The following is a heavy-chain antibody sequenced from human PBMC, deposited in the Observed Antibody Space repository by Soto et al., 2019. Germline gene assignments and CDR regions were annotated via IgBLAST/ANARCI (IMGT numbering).Heavy chain of an antibody. V-gene: IGHV5-51*01. Sequence: GESLKISCKGSGYSFTSYWIGWVRQMPGKGLEWMGIIYPGDSDTRYSPSFQGQVTISADKSISTAYLQWSSLKASDTAMYYCARIRYCSSTSCYNWFDPWGQGTLVTVSS. D-gene: IGHD2-2*01. CDR3: ARIRYCSSTSCYNWFDP. CDR1: GYSFTSYW. CDR2: IYPGDSDT. J-gene: IGHJ5*02.